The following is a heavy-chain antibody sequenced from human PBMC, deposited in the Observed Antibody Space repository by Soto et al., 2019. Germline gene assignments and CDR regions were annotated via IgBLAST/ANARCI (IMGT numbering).Heavy chain of an antibody. Sequence: SDTLSLTCAVYGGSFSGYYWSWIRQPPGKGLEWIGEINHSGSTNYNPSLKSRVTISVDTSKNQFSLKLSSVTAADTAVYYCARGPRGIYYRRTYYFDYWGQGTLFTLPS. CDR2: INHSGST. CDR3: ARGPRGIYYRRTYYFDY. CDR1: GGSFSGYY. V-gene: IGHV4-34*01. J-gene: IGHJ4*02. D-gene: IGHD3-10*01.